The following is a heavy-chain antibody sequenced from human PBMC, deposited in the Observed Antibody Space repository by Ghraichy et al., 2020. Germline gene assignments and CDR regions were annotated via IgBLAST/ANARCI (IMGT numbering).Heavy chain of an antibody. CDR1: GGSISSYY. CDR2: IYYSGST. Sequence: SETLSLTCTVSGGSISSYYWSWIRQPPGKGLEWIGYIYYSGSTNYNPSLKSRVTISVDTSKNQFSLKLSSVTAADTAVYYCARGIAAAGTGGYSYYYYYYMDVWGKGTTVTVSS. CDR3: ARGIAAAGTGGYSYYYYYYMDV. V-gene: IGHV4-59*01. D-gene: IGHD6-13*01. J-gene: IGHJ6*03.